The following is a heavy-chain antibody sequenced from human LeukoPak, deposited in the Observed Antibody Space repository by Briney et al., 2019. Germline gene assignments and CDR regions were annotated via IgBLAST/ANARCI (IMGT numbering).Heavy chain of an antibody. D-gene: IGHD6-6*01. Sequence: GGSLRLSCAAYGFTFSSYWMHWVRQAPGKGLVWVSRINSDGSSTSYADSVRGRFSISRDNAKNTLYLQMNSLRAEDTAVYYCARGLSGYASSLGYWGQGTLVTVSA. CDR1: GFTFSSYW. CDR3: ARGLSGYASSLGY. CDR2: INSDGSST. J-gene: IGHJ4*02. V-gene: IGHV3-74*01.